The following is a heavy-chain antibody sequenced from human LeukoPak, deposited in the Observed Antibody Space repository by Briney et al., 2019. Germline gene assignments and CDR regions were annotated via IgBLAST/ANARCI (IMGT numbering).Heavy chain of an antibody. V-gene: IGHV5-51*01. CDR1: GYTFTNYW. D-gene: IGHD2-21*01. Sequence: GESLKISCKASGYTFTNYWIGWVRQMPGKGLEWMGIIFPGDSDAAYSPSFQGQVTISADKSISTAYLQWSSLKASDTAIYFCARHARADFRLLDPWGQGTLVTVSS. J-gene: IGHJ5*02. CDR3: ARHARADFRLLDP. CDR2: IFPGDSDA.